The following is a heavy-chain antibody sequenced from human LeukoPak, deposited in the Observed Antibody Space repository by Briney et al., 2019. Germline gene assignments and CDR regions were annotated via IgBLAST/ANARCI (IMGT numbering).Heavy chain of an antibody. J-gene: IGHJ6*03. CDR3: ARISDYYGSGRDYMDV. Sequence: PGGSLRLSCAASGFTISSNYMNWFRQAPGKGLEWVSVIYSGGSTYYADSVKGRFTISRDNSKKTLYLQMNSLRAEDTAVYYCARISDYYGSGRDYMDVWGKGTTVTISS. CDR2: IYSGGST. CDR1: GFTISSNY. D-gene: IGHD3-10*01. V-gene: IGHV3-66*01.